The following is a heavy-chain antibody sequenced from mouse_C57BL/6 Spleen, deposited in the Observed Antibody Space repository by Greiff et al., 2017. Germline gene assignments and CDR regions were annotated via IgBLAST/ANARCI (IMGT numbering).Heavy chain of an antibody. D-gene: IGHD1-1*01. CDR2: IYPSASET. CDR3: ARGYYGSSYYYARDY. CDR1: GYTFTSYW. Sequence: QVQLQQPGSELVRPGSSVKLSCKASGYTFTSYWMAWVKQRPGQGLEWIGNIYPSASETHSNQKFKAKATLTVDKSSSTAYMQLSSLTSEDSAVYDCARGYYGSSYYYARDYWGQGTSVTVSS. J-gene: IGHJ4*01. V-gene: IGHV1-61*01.